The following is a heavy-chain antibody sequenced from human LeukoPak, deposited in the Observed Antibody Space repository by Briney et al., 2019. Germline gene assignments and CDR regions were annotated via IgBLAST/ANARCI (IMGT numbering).Heavy chain of an antibody. CDR3: ARDRGDVVVPAAMHY. D-gene: IGHD2-2*01. V-gene: IGHV1-69*13. J-gene: IGHJ4*02. CDR1: GGTFSSYA. Sequence: ASVKVSCKASGGTFSSYAISWVRQAPGQGLECMGGIIPIFGTANYAQTLQGRDTITADESTSTPYMELSSLRSEDTAVYYCARDRGDVVVPAAMHYWGQGTLVTVSS. CDR2: IIPIFGTA.